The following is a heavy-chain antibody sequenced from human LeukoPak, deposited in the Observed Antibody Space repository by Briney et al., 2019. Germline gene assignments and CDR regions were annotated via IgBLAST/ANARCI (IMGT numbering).Heavy chain of an antibody. D-gene: IGHD6-19*01. CDR1: GFTFSIYA. V-gene: IGHV3-64D*06. CDR2: ISSDGGST. CDR3: VRDGSSGWYFDY. J-gene: IGHJ4*02. Sequence: GGSLRLSCSASGFTFSIYAMHWVRQAPGKGLEDVAAISSDGGSTYYADSVKGRFTLSRDNSKNTLYLQMSSLRAEDTAVYYCVRDGSSGWYFDYWGQGTLVTVSS.